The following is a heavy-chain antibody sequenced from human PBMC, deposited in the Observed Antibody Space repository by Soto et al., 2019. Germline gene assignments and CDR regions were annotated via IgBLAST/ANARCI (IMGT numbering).Heavy chain of an antibody. Sequence: QITVKESGPTLVKPTQTLTLTCTFSGFSLNTRGVGVGWFRQPPGKALEWLTLIYWNDAKEYSPSLKSRLTITKDTSKNPVVIIMTNMDPVDTATYYCVNKGEVDRILDFWGQGALVTVSS. CDR1: GFSLNTRGVG. V-gene: IGHV2-5*01. CDR3: VNKGEVDRILDF. CDR2: IYWNDAK. D-gene: IGHD3-16*01. J-gene: IGHJ4*02.